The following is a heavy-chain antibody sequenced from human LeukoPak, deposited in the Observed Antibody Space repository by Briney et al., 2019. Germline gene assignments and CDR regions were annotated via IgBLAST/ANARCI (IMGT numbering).Heavy chain of an antibody. V-gene: IGHV3-30*18. J-gene: IGHJ4*02. D-gene: IGHD3-16*01. Sequence: GGSLRLSCAASGFTFSIYGMHWVRQAPGKGLEWVAVISYDGSNKYYADSVKGRFTISRDNSKNTLYLQMDSLRAEDTAVYYCAKERGDYVLGPYYFDYWGQGTLATVSS. CDR2: ISYDGSNK. CDR3: AKERGDYVLGPYYFDY. CDR1: GFTFSIYG.